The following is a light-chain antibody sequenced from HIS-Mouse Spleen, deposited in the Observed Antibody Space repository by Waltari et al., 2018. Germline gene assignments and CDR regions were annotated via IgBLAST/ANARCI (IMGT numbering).Light chain of an antibody. V-gene: IGLV3-10*01. CDR1: ALPKKY. Sequence: SYELTQPPSVSVSPGQTARITCSGDALPKKYAYWYQQKSGQAPVLGIYEDSKRPSGMPERLSGSSSGKMATLTISGAQVEDEADYYCYSTDSSGNHRVFGGGTKLTVL. J-gene: IGLJ2*01. CDR3: YSTDSSGNHRV. CDR2: EDS.